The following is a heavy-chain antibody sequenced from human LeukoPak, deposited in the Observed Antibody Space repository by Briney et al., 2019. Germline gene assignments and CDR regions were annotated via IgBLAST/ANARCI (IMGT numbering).Heavy chain of an antibody. J-gene: IGHJ4*02. CDR3: AKDRLEQWLGYYFDY. Sequence: GGSLRLSCAASGFTFSSYWMSWVRQAPGKGLEWVANIKQDGSEKYYVDSVKGRFTISRDNSKNTLYLQMNSLRAEDTAVYYCAKDRLEQWLGYYFDYWGQGTLVTVSS. CDR2: IKQDGSEK. D-gene: IGHD6-19*01. V-gene: IGHV3-7*01. CDR1: GFTFSSYW.